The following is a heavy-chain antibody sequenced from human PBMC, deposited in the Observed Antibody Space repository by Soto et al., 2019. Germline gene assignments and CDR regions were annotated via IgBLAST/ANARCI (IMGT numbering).Heavy chain of an antibody. D-gene: IGHD5-18*01. Sequence: QVQLVESGGGVVQPGRSLRLSCAASGFTFSSYGMHWVRQAPGKGLEWVAVISYDGSNKYYADSVKGRFTISRDNSKNTLYLQMNSLRAEDTAVYYCAKDIPQMHSYGLGVDYWGQGTLVTVSS. V-gene: IGHV3-30*18. CDR2: ISYDGSNK. J-gene: IGHJ4*02. CDR1: GFTFSSYG. CDR3: AKDIPQMHSYGLGVDY.